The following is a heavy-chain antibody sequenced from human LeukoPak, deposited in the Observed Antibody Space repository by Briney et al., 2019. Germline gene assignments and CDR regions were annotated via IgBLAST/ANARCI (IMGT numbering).Heavy chain of an antibody. J-gene: IGHJ4*02. CDR3: ARARGPLVFDY. V-gene: IGHV4-59*01. CDR2: IYYSGST. CDR1: GGSISSYY. D-gene: IGHD5-12*01. Sequence: SETLSLTCTVSGGSISSYYWSWIRQPPEKGLEWIGYIYYSGSTNYNPSLKSRVTISVDTSKNQFSLKLSSVTAADTAVYYCARARGPLVFDYWGQGTLVTVSS.